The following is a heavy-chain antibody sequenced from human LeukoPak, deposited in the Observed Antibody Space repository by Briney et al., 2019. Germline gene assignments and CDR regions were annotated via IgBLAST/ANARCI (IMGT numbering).Heavy chain of an antibody. CDR2: TRKKANSYTT. Sequence: PSETLSLTCTVSGYSISSGYYMDWGRQAPGKGLEWVGRTRKKANSYTTESAAAVKGKFTISREESKNSLLLQVKSQKTEDTAVYYCARDGKRITLVRGVLTPRGYYYMDVWGIGTTVTVSS. CDR3: ARDGKRITLVRGVLTPRGYYYMDV. J-gene: IGHJ6*03. CDR1: GYSISSGYY. D-gene: IGHD3-10*01. V-gene: IGHV3-72*01.